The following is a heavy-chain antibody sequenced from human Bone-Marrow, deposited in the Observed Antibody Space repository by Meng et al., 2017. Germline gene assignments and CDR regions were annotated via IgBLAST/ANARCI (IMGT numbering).Heavy chain of an antibody. V-gene: IGHV1-2*06. CDR3: ARDHRRGDYDRSGDYSDY. D-gene: IGHD3-22*01. CDR1: GYTFPDYW. Sequence: ASVKVSCKASGYTFPDYWLHWVRRAPGQGLEWMGRINPKSGDTHYAQRFQGRVTMTGDTSMSTAYMELSGLRSDDTAVYYCARDHRRGDYDRSGDYSDYWGQGTLVTVSS. J-gene: IGHJ4*02. CDR2: INPKSGDT.